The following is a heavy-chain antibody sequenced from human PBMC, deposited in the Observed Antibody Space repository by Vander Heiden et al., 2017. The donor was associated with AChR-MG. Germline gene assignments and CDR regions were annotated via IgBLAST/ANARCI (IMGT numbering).Heavy chain of an antibody. CDR2: INPGNGET. J-gene: IGHJ2*01. D-gene: IGHD3-22*01. V-gene: IGHV1-2*02. CDR3: TRGIDDHHSDGYSYWDCDF. Sequence: QVQLVQSGPELKKPGASVKVSCKTSGYTFSGYYIHGVRQAPGQGLEGIGWINPGNGETNYAQRFQGRVTMTGDMSVTTVHLDLNRLRSDDTAIYYCTRGIDDHHSDGYSYWDCDFWVRGTLGTVSS. CDR1: GYTFSGYY.